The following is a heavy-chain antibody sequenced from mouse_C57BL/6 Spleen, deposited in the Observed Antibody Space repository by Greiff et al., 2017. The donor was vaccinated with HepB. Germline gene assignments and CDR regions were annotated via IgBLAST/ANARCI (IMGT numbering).Heavy chain of an antibody. D-gene: IGHD2-2*01. CDR1: GYSITSGYY. Sequence: VQLQQSGPGLVKPSQSLSLTCSVTGYSITSGYYWNWIRQFPGNKLEWMGYISYDGSNNYNPSLKNRISITRDTSKNQFFLKLNSVTTEDTATYYCARGEFGYDEAMDDWGQGTSVTVSS. J-gene: IGHJ4*01. CDR3: ARGEFGYDEAMDD. V-gene: IGHV3-6*01. CDR2: ISYDGSN.